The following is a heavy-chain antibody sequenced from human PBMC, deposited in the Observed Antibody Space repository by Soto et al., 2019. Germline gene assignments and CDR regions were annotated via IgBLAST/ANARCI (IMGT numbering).Heavy chain of an antibody. J-gene: IGHJ4*02. V-gene: IGHV3-23*01. CDR2: ISDSGSST. CDR3: AKAAYDFWSSFDY. Sequence: PGGSLRLSCAASGFTFSSYAMSWVCQAPGKGLEWVSAISDSGSSTYYADSVKGRFTISRDNSKNTLYLQMNSLRAGDTAVYYCAKAAYDFWSSFDYWGQGTQVTVSS. CDR1: GFTFSSYA. D-gene: IGHD3-3*01.